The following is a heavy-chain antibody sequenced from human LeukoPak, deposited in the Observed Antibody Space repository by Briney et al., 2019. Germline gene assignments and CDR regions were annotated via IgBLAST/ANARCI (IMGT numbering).Heavy chain of an antibody. D-gene: IGHD1-14*01. V-gene: IGHV3-7*01. Sequence: PGGSLTLSCAASGFTFSGHWMSWVRQAPGEGLEWVANINQGGSDKYYVDSVKGRFTISRDNANNLLYLQMNSLRGEDTAVYYCTRERSRAEDDWGQGTLVTVSS. CDR3: TRERSRAEDD. J-gene: IGHJ4*02. CDR1: GFTFSGHW. CDR2: INQGGSDK.